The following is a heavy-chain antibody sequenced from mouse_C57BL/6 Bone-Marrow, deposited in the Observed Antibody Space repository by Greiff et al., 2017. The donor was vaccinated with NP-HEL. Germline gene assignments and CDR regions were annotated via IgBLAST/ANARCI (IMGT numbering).Heavy chain of an antibody. CDR3: ARRGFYYGNSNYFDY. CDR1: GFSLSTSGMG. Sequence: QVTLKVCGPGILQSSQTLSLTCSFSGFSLSTSGMGVSWIRQPSGKGLEWLAHIYWDDDKRYNPSLKSRLTISKDTSRNQVFLKITSVDTADTATYYCARRGFYYGNSNYFDYWGQGTTLTVSS. CDR2: IYWDDDK. V-gene: IGHV8-12*01. J-gene: IGHJ2*01. D-gene: IGHD2-1*01.